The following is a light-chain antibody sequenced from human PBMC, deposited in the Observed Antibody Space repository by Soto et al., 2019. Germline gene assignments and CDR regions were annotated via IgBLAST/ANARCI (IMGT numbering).Light chain of an antibody. CDR3: QSYDSSLSGSHVV. J-gene: IGLJ2*01. V-gene: IGLV1-40*01. CDR1: SSNIGAGYD. Sequence: QSVLTQPPSVSGAPGQRVTISCTGSSSNIGAGYDVHWYQQLPGTAPKLLFYGNSNRPSGVPDRFSGSKSGTSASLAITGLQAEDEADYYCQSYDSSLSGSHVVFGGGTKLTVL. CDR2: GNS.